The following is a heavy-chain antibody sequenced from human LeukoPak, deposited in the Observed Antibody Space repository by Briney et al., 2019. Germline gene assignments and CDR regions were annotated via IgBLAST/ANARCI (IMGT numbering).Heavy chain of an antibody. Sequence: PGGSLRLSCAASGFTFDDYAMHWVRQAPGKGLEWVSGIGWRSDSVDYAESVKGRFTISRDNAKNSLYLQMNSLRADDTALYYCAKDWSYGGNSWKYFGSWGQGILVTVSS. J-gene: IGHJ4*02. CDR1: GFTFDDYA. V-gene: IGHV3-9*01. CDR2: IGWRSDSV. D-gene: IGHD4-23*01. CDR3: AKDWSYGGNSWKYFGS.